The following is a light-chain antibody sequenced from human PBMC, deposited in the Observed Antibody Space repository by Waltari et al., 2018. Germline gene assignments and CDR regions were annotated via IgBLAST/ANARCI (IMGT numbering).Light chain of an antibody. CDR1: QSISTS. Sequence: DIQLTQSPSSLSASIGDRVIITCRASQSISTSLNWYQQKPGKAPKVLIYGASSLQSGGPSRFSGSGSGTDFTLTISSLQPEDFATYYCQQSYSTWTFGLGTKVEIK. J-gene: IGKJ1*01. V-gene: IGKV1-39*01. CDR2: GAS. CDR3: QQSYSTWT.